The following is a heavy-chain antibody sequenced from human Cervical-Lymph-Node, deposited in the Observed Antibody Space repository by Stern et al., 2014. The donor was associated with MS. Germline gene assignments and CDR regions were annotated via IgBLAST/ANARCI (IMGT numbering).Heavy chain of an antibody. V-gene: IGHV1-69*06. CDR1: GGTFNNYG. D-gene: IGHD3-3*01. J-gene: IGHJ6*02. CDR3: ARDYDDNGMDV. CDR2: LIPIFGST. Sequence: QVQLVQSGAEVKKPGSSVTVSCKASGGTFNNYGISWVRQAPGQGLEWMGGLIPIFGSTNYAQKFQGRVTITADKSTNTSYMDLSSLRSEDTAVYFCARDYDDNGMDVWGQGTTITVSS.